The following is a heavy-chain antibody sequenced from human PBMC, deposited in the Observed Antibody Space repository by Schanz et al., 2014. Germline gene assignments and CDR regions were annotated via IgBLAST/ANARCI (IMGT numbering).Heavy chain of an antibody. CDR2: ISAYNGHT. CDR3: ARGSPYCSSTSCSGLDAYDV. J-gene: IGHJ3*01. D-gene: IGHD2-2*01. CDR1: GYTFTSYG. V-gene: IGHV1-18*01. Sequence: QGQLVQSGAEAKKPGASVKVSCKASGYTFTSYGITWVRQAPGQGLERMIWISAYNGHTTYAQKFQGRVTMTTDTSTSTAYMELRNVRYDDTAMYYCARGSPYCSSTSCSGLDAYDVWGQGTLVTVSS.